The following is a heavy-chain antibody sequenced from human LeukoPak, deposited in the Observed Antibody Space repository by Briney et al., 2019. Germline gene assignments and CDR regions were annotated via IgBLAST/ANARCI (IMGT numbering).Heavy chain of an antibody. CDR3: AKDVVTTYDWFDP. D-gene: IGHD2-15*01. J-gene: IGHJ5*02. CDR2: ISGSGGST. CDR1: GFTFSSYA. V-gene: IGHV3-23*01. Sequence: GGSLRLSCAASGFTFSSYAMSWVRQAPGKGLEWVSVISGSGGSTYYTDSVRGRFTISRDSSKSTLYLQMNSLRAEDTAIYFCAKDVVTTYDWFDPWGQGTLVTVSS.